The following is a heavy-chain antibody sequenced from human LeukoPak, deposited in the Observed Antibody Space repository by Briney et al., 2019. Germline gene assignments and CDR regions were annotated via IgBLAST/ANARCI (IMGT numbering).Heavy chain of an antibody. CDR3: ATYCSGGSCYSHTKYFQH. Sequence: SVKVSCKASGGTFSSYAISWVRQTPGQGLERMGGIIPIFGTANYAQKFQGRVTITADESTSTAYMELSSLRSEDTAVYYCATYCSGGSCYSHTKYFQHWGQGTLVTVSS. J-gene: IGHJ1*01. CDR2: IIPIFGTA. CDR1: GGTFSSYA. V-gene: IGHV1-69*13. D-gene: IGHD2-15*01.